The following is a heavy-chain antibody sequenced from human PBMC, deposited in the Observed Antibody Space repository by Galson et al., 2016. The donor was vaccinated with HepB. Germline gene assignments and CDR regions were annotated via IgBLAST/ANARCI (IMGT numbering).Heavy chain of an antibody. J-gene: IGHJ4*02. D-gene: IGHD2-15*01. Sequence: SLRLSCAASGFTFTRYALTWVRQAPGQGLEWVSSITSSGGNTYYTESVKGRFTISRDNSPNTLLLQMNSLRAEDTAVYYCAKDGIMVAANPYHFHYWGQGTPVTVSP. CDR1: GFTFTRYA. V-gene: IGHV3-23*01. CDR3: AKDGIMVAANPYHFHY. CDR2: ITSSGGNT.